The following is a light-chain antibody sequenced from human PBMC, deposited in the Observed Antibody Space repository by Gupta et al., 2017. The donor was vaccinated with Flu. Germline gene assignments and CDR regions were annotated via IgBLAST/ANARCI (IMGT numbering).Light chain of an antibody. J-gene: IGKJ2*02. V-gene: IGKV1-39*01. CDR1: QRISSY. Sequence: PSSLSASVGDRVTITCRASQRISSYLNWYQQRPGKAPKVLIYAASSLQSGFPSRFSGSGSGTDFTLTISSRQPEDFANYYCQQRDNIPCIFGQGTKLEIK. CDR3: QQRDNIPCI. CDR2: AAS.